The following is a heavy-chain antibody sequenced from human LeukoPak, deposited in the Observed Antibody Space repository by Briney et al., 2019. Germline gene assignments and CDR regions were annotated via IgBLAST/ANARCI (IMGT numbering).Heavy chain of an antibody. V-gene: IGHV3-66*01. CDR3: ARDRPIDY. CDR1: GFTVSSNY. CDR2: IYTSGTT. J-gene: IGHJ4*02. Sequence: GSLRLSCAASGFTVSSNYMTWVRQAPGQGLEWVSSIYTSGTTYFADSVKGRFTISRDNSKNTLYLQMNSLRVDDTAVYYCARDRPIDYWGQGTLVTVSS.